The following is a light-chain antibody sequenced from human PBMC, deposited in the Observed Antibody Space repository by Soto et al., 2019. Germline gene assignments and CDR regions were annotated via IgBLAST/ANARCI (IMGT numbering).Light chain of an antibody. Sequence: EIVLTQSPGTLSLSPGERATLSCRASQSVSSSYLAWYQQKPGQAPRLLIYGASSRATGIPDRFSGSGSGTDFTLTISRLEPEDFAVYYCQQYGSXPETFGQGTK. CDR1: QSVSSSY. CDR2: GAS. J-gene: IGKJ1*01. CDR3: QQYGSXPET. V-gene: IGKV3-20*01.